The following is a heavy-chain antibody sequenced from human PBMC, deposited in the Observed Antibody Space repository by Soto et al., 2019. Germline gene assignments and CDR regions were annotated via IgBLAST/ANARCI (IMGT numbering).Heavy chain of an antibody. D-gene: IGHD6-19*01. V-gene: IGHV3-7*01. CDR2: IKQDGSEK. CDR1: GFTFSSYW. CDR3: ARVSRGWYGNWFDP. J-gene: IGHJ5*02. Sequence: GSLRLSCAASGFTFSSYWMSWVRQAPGKGLEWVANIKQDGSEKYYVGSVKGRFTISRDNAKNSLYLQMNSLRAEDTAVYYCARVSRGWYGNWFDPWGQGTLVTVSS.